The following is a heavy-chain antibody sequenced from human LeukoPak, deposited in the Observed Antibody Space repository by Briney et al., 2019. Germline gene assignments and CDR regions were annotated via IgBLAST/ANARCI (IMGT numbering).Heavy chain of an antibody. Sequence: PGGFLRLSCAASGFTFSSYGMSWVRQAPGKGLEWVSAISATGGTTYYADSVKGRFTISRDNSKNTLYLQMNSLRAEDTAVYYCARVGPGLAFDIWGQGTMVTVSS. D-gene: IGHD3-10*01. V-gene: IGHV3-23*01. CDR3: ARVGPGLAFDI. CDR1: GFTFSSYG. CDR2: ISATGGTT. J-gene: IGHJ3*02.